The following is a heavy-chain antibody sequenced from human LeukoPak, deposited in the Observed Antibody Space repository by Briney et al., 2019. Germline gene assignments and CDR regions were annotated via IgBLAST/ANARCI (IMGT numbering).Heavy chain of an antibody. CDR3: AVGLHSGQFAFDI. Sequence: PSETLSLTCAVSGYSISRGSYWGWIRPPPGKGLEWIGSVYHSGSAYYNPSLKRRVTISVDTSKNQFSLKLTSVTAADTAVYYCAVGLHSGQFAFDIWGQGTMVTVSS. CDR2: VYHSGSA. V-gene: IGHV4-38-2*01. CDR1: GYSISRGSY. D-gene: IGHD5-24*01. J-gene: IGHJ3*02.